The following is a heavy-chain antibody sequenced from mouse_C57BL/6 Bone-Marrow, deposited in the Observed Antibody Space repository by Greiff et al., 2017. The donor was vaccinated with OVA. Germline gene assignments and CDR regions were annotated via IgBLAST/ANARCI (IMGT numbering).Heavy chain of an antibody. CDR1: GFTFSDFY. CDR3: ARGGWLLPCAY. V-gene: IGHV7-1*01. Sequence: EVMLVESGGGLVQSGRSLRLSCATSGFTFSDFYMEWVRQAPGKGLEWIAASRNKANDYTTEYSASVKGRFIVSRDTSQSILYLQMNALRAEDTAIYYCARGGWLLPCAYWGQGTLVTVSA. J-gene: IGHJ3*01. CDR2: SRNKANDYTT. D-gene: IGHD2-3*01.